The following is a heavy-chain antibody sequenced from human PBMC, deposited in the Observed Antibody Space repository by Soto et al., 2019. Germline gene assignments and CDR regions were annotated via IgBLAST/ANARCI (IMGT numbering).Heavy chain of an antibody. V-gene: IGHV3-21*01. CDR1: GFTFSSYA. J-gene: IGHJ4*02. D-gene: IGHD2-21*02. CDR2: ISSSSSYI. CDR3: ARADRLPDY. Sequence: EVQLLESGGGLVQPGGSLRLSCAASGFTFSSYAMSWVRQAPGKGLEWVSAISSSSSYIYYADSVKGRFTISRDNAKNSLYLQMNSLRAEDTAVYYCARADRLPDYWGQGTLVTVSS.